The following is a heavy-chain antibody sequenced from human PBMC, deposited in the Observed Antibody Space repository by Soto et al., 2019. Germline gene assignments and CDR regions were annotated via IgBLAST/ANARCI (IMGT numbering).Heavy chain of an antibody. CDR2: ISNSGGNT. J-gene: IGHJ5*01. V-gene: IGHV3-23*01. D-gene: IGHD1-26*01. CDR1: GFIFSSYG. CDR3: AKESGHRGAYDS. Sequence: EVQLLESGGGLVEPGGSLRLSCAASGFIFSSYGMNWVRQAPGKGLDWVSAISNSGGNTYYSDSVKGRFTISRDNSKNTLYLQMNGLRAEDTAVYYCAKESGHRGAYDSWGQGTLVTVSS.